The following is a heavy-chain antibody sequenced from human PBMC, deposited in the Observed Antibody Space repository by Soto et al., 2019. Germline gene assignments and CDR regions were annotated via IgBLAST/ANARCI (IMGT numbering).Heavy chain of an antibody. CDR2: ISGSGDRI. CDR3: AKVGSYREYYFDS. Sequence: GGSLRLSCAASGFTFNTNGMSWVRQAPGKGLEWVSVISGSGDRIYYVDSVKGRFTISRDNSENTVYLQMNTLRVEDTALYYCAKVGSYREYYFDSWGQGTLVTVSS. D-gene: IGHD3-10*01. CDR1: GFTFNTNG. J-gene: IGHJ4*02. V-gene: IGHV3-23*01.